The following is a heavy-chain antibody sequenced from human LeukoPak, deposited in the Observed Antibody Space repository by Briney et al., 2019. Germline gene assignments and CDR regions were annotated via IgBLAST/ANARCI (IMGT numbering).Heavy chain of an antibody. CDR1: GGSISSHY. V-gene: IGHV4-59*11. CDR3: AREVTVAGTFHFYMDV. Sequence: SETLSLTCSVSGGSISSHYWTWVRQPPGQALEFIGYIYYGGRTQYNPSLKSRVTMTMDTSKNQFSLRLNSVSAADTAVYYCAREVTVAGTFHFYMDVWGKGTTVTVSS. J-gene: IGHJ6*03. D-gene: IGHD6-19*01. CDR2: IYYGGRT.